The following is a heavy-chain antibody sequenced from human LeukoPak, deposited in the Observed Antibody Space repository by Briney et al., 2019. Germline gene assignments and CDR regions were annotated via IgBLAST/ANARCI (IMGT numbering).Heavy chain of an antibody. D-gene: IGHD2-2*01. J-gene: IGHJ4*02. Sequence: ASQTLSLTCTVSGGSISSGGYYWSWIRQHPGKGLEWIGYIYYSGSTYYNPSLKSRVTISVDTSKNQFSLKLSSVTAADTAVYYCAREGRVVVPAASFFDYWGQGTLVTVSP. CDR3: AREGRVVVPAASFFDY. CDR1: GGSISSGGYY. CDR2: IYYSGST. V-gene: IGHV4-31*03.